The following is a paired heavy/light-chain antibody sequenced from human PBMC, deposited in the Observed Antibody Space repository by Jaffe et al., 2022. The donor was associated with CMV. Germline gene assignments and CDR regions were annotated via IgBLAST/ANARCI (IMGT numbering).Light chain of an antibody. CDR1: QSVSIF. CDR3: QQGYRVPHT. V-gene: IGKV1-39*01. J-gene: IGKJ2*01. Sequence: DIHLTQSPSSLSASVGDTVTITCRASQSVSIFLNWYKHRPGKAPELLIYSASTLQSGVPSRFSGSGSGTDFTLAIGGLQPEDFATYYCQQGYRVPHTFGQGTNLEIK. CDR2: SAS.
Heavy chain of an antibody. CDR1: GFSFSSFA. D-gene: IGHD1-26*01. CDR2: ITMGGDNT. V-gene: IGHV3-23*01. CDR3: AKLGGTYIY. J-gene: IGHJ4*02. Sequence: EVQLLQSGGGLEQPGRSLRLSCAASGFSFSSFAMTWVRQAPGKGLEWVSTITMGGDNTYYADSVKGRFTISRDNSKNTVDLQMSSLRAEDTALYYCAKLGGTYIYWGQGSPVTVSS.